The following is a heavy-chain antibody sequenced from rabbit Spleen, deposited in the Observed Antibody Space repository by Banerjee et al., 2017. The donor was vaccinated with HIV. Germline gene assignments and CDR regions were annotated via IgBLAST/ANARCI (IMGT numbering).Heavy chain of an antibody. D-gene: IGHD1-1*01. CDR2: SNLNSGST. CDR3: ARDLVTVIGWNFNL. V-gene: IGHV1S40*01. J-gene: IGHJ4*01. CDR1: GFSFGSVSW. Sequence: QSLEESGGDLVKPGASLTLTCTASGFSFGSVSWIYWVRQAPGKGLEWIGFSNLNSGSTYYASWAKGRFTISKTSPTTVTLQMTSLTAADTATYFCARDLVTVIGWNFNLWGQGTLVTVS.